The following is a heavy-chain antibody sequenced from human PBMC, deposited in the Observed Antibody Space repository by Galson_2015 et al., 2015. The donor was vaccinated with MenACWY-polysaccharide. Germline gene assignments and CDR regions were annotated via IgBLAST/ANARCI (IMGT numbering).Heavy chain of an antibody. J-gene: IGHJ6*02. CDR1: GGSISSGGYS. CDR2: IYHSGST. D-gene: IGHD5-18*01. Sequence: TLSLTCAVSGGSISSGGYSWSWIRQPPGKGLEWIGYIYHSGSTYYNPSLKSRVTISVDRSKNQFSLKLSSVTAADTAVYYCARVDSGSYYGMEVWGQGTTVTGSS. CDR3: ARVDSGSYYGMEV. V-gene: IGHV4-30-2*01.